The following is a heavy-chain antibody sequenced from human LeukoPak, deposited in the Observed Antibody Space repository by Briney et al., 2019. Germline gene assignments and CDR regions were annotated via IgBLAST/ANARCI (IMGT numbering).Heavy chain of an antibody. CDR1: GYTFTSYG. Sequence: SVKVSCKASGYTFTSYGISWVRQAPGQGLEWMGGIIPIFGTANYAQKFQGRVTITADESTSTAYMELSSLRSEDTAVYYCARDRILTYGDTAHYFDYWGQGTLVTVSS. J-gene: IGHJ4*02. D-gene: IGHD4-17*01. CDR2: IIPIFGTA. V-gene: IGHV1-69*13. CDR3: ARDRILTYGDTAHYFDY.